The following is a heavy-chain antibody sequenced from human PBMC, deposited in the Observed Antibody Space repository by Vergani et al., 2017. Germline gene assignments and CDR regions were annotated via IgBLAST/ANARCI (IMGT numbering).Heavy chain of an antibody. CDR2: IYPADSDT. V-gene: IGHV5-51*01. CDR1: EYSFGNYW. Sequence: EVALVQSGPEMRKPGESLKISCKGSEYSFGNYWIGWVRQMPGEGLEWMGIIYPADSDTRYSPSFQGQVTISADKSISTAFLQWDSLKASDTALYYCARHTTYTDSWGQGTLVTVSS. D-gene: IGHD1-1*01. CDR3: ARHTTYTDS. J-gene: IGHJ4*02.